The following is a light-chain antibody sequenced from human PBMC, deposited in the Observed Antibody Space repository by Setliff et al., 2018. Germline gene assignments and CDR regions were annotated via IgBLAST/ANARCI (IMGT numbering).Light chain of an antibody. CDR2: EVS. V-gene: IGLV2-8*01. Sequence: QSVLTQPPSASGSPGQSVTISCTGTSRDVGGYDYVSWYQQHPGKGPKLLIYEVSERPPRVPYRFSASKSGNTASLTVSGLQAEDEANYYCSSYAGSNNVLFGGGTQLTVL. CDR3: SSYAGSNNVL. J-gene: IGLJ2*01. CDR1: SRDVGGYDY.